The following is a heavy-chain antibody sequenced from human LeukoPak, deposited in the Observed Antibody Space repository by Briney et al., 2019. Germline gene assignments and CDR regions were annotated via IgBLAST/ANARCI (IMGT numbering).Heavy chain of an antibody. D-gene: IGHD3-9*01. CDR2: IYYSGST. CDR1: GGSISSGDYY. Sequence: PSETLSLTCTVSGGSISSGDYYWSWIRQPRGKGLERIGYIYYSGSTYYNPSLKSRVTISVDTSKNQFSLKLSSVTAADTAVYYYARDGAAGYPLGHFDYWGQGTLVTVSS. CDR3: ARDGAAGYPLGHFDY. V-gene: IGHV4-30-4*08. J-gene: IGHJ4*02.